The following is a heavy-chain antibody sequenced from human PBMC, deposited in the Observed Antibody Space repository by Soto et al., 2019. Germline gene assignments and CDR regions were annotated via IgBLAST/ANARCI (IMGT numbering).Heavy chain of an antibody. CDR1: GFTVSSNY. J-gene: IGHJ4*02. V-gene: IGHV3-53*01. CDR2: IYSGGNT. CDR3: AREVADSSGYYYFDY. Sequence: GGSLRLSCAASGFTVSSNYMSWVRQAPGKGLEWVSVIYSGGNTYYADSVKGRFTISRDNSKNTLYLQMNSLRAEDTAVYYCAREVADSSGYYYFDYWGQGTLVTVSS. D-gene: IGHD3-22*01.